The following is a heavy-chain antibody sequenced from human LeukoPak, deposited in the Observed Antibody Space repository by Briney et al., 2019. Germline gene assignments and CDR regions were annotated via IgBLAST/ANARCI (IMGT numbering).Heavy chain of an antibody. CDR3: ARDDYSSGWYAFDY. D-gene: IGHD6-19*01. CDR1: GFTFSSYG. Sequence: GGSLRLSCAASGFTFSSYGMSWVRQPPGKGLEWVANINQDGSEKYYVDSVKGRFTISRDNAKNSLYLQMNSLRAEDTAVYYCARDDYSSGWYAFDYWGQGTLVTVSS. V-gene: IGHV3-7*01. J-gene: IGHJ4*02. CDR2: INQDGSEK.